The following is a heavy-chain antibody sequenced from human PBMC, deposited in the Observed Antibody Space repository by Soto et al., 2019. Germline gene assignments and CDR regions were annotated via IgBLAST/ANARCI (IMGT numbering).Heavy chain of an antibody. CDR1: GFTFSTYT. J-gene: IGHJ4*02. D-gene: IGHD2-21*01. CDR2: ISDAGRST. CDR3: AKDYVATYCGLSSCHATSFDF. Sequence: EVELLESGGGLIQPGGSLRLSCAASGFTFSTYTMNWVRQAPGRGLEWISTISDAGRSTFYADSVKGRFIVSRDNSKNTLFIEITRLRLDDTAVYYCAKDYVATYCGLSSCHATSFDFWGQGVLVAVSS. V-gene: IGHV3-23*01.